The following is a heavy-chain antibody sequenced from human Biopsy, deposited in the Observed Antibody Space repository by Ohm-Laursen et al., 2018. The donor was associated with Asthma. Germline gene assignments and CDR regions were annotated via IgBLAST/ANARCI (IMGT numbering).Heavy chain of an antibody. V-gene: IGHV1-24*01. CDR2: HDHEEGGT. Sequence: PSVKVSCKISGYSLTDLSMHWARQAPGQGIEWMGGHDHEEGGTVNARRFQGRVTMTGDTSTDTAYMELSSLSSDDTAVYYCASDFPKDYVRYNFQFWGQGTLVTVSS. CDR1: GYSLTDLS. J-gene: IGHJ4*02. D-gene: IGHD4-17*01. CDR3: ASDFPKDYVRYNFQF.